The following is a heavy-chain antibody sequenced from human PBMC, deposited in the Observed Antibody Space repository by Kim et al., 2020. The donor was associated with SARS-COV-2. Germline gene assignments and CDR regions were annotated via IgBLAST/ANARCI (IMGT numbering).Heavy chain of an antibody. J-gene: IGHJ5*02. V-gene: IGHV4-39*01. D-gene: IGHD2-2*01. CDR1: GDSISSLSFY. CDR2: IHYSGTP. CDR3: ARQESTYGWFGP. Sequence: SETLSLTCSVSGDSISSLSFYWGWIRQPPGKGLEWIANIHYSGTPYYNPSLKSRVTISIDTSKNRFSLKLSSVSAADTAVYYCARQESTYGWFGPWGQGTLVTVSS.